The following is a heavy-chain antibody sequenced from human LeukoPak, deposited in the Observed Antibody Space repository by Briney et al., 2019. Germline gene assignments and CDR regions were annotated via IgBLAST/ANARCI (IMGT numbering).Heavy chain of an antibody. V-gene: IGHV4-59*01. CDR2: IYYSGST. CDR1: GGSTGSDY. D-gene: IGHD3-22*01. CDR3: ARDGYYDSSGYGFDYFDY. Sequence: PSETLSLTCSVSGGSTGSDYWSWIRQPPGKGLEWIGYIYYSGSTNYNPSLKSRVTISVDTSKNQFSLKLSSVTAADTAVYYCARDGYYDSSGYGFDYFDYWGQGTLVTVSS. J-gene: IGHJ4*02.